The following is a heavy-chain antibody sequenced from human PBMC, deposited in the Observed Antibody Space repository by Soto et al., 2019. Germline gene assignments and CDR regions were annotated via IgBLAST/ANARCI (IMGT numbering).Heavy chain of an antibody. Sequence: QVQLVQSGVEVKKPGASVNVSCKASGYTFTRYGIAWVRQAPGQGPEWMGWISGYNGNRNYVEKFKGRLTMTTDTSTSTAYMELRRLRSDDTAVYYCARFAVFGIVLGGKGLDPWGQGTLVTVSS. V-gene: IGHV1-18*01. CDR3: ARFAVFGIVLGGKGLDP. CDR1: GYTFTRYG. J-gene: IGHJ5*02. D-gene: IGHD3-3*01. CDR2: ISGYNGNR.